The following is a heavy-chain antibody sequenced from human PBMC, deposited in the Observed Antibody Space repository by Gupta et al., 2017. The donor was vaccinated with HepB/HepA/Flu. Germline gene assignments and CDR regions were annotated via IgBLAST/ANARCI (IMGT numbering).Heavy chain of an antibody. CDR3: ARVQYYYDSSGYYPDAFDI. Sequence: QVQLVESGGGVVQPGRSLRLSCAASGFTFSSYGMPWARKDPGKGQGWVAVIWYDGSNKYYADSVRGRFTISRDNSKNTLYLQMNSLRAGDTAVYYCARVQYYYDSSGYYPDAFDIWSQGTMVTVSS. CDR2: IWYDGSNK. J-gene: IGHJ3*02. D-gene: IGHD3-22*01. V-gene: IGHV3-33*01. CDR1: GFTFSSYG.